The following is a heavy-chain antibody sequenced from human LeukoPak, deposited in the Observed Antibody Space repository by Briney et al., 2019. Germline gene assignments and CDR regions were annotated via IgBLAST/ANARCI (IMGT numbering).Heavy chain of an antibody. Sequence: PGRSLRLSCAASGFTFSSYAMHWVRQAPGKGLEWVAVISYDGSNKYYADSVKGRFTISRDNSKNKLYMQMNSLRAEDTAVYYCARASDYYGSGSYLDYWGQGTLVTVSS. V-gene: IGHV3-30-3*01. J-gene: IGHJ4*02. CDR1: GFTFSSYA. CDR3: ARASDYYGSGSYLDY. CDR2: ISYDGSNK. D-gene: IGHD3-10*01.